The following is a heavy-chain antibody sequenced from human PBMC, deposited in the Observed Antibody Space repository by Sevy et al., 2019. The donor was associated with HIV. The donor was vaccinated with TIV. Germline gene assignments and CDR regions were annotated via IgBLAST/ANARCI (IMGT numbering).Heavy chain of an antibody. J-gene: IGHJ5*02. Sequence: ASVKVSCKASGYTFTGYYMHWVRQAPGQGLEWMGRINPNSGGTNYAQKFQGRVTMTRDTSISTAYMELSRLRSDDTAVYYCARTQLLEWLLYIDNWFDPWGQGTLVTVSS. V-gene: IGHV1-2*06. D-gene: IGHD3-3*01. CDR3: ARTQLLEWLLYIDNWFDP. CDR2: INPNSGGT. CDR1: GYTFTGYY.